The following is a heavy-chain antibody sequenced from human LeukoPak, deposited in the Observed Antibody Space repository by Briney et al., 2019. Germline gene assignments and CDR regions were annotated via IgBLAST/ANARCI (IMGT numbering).Heavy chain of an antibody. CDR2: IIPIFGTA. CDR1: GGTFSSYA. V-gene: IGHV1-69*13. CDR3: ASSSAPGGYDFRFDY. J-gene: IGHJ4*02. Sequence: GASVKVSCKAFGGTFSSYAISWVRQAPGQGLEWMGGIIPIFGTANYAQKFQGRVTITADESTSTAYMELSSLRSEDTAVYYCASSSAPGGYDFRFDYWGQGTLVTVSS. D-gene: IGHD5-12*01.